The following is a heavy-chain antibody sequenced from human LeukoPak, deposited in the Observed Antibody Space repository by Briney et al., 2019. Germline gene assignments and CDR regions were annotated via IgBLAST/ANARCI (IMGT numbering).Heavy chain of an antibody. V-gene: IGHV1-18*01. J-gene: IGHJ6*02. D-gene: IGHD6-13*01. Sequence: APVKVSCKASGYTFTSYGISWVRQAPGQGLEWMGWISAYNGNTNYAQKIQGRVTMTTDTSTSTAYMELRSLRSDDTAVYYCASFPNAAAGPDYYYYGMDVWGQGTTVTVSS. CDR1: GYTFTSYG. CDR3: ASFPNAAAGPDYYYYGMDV. CDR2: ISAYNGNT.